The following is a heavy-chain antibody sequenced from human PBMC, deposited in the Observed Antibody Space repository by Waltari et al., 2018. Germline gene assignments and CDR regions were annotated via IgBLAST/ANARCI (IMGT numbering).Heavy chain of an antibody. CDR2: ISLSGSN. D-gene: IGHD1-26*01. CDR1: GSSTRGSPW. CDR3: ARRSGSYFDS. J-gene: IGHJ4*02. V-gene: IGHV4-4*02. Sequence: QVQLQESGPGLVKPSGTLSLTCAVSGSSTRGSPWWNWVRQPPGKGLEWSGEISLSGSNNFTPSLKSRVIISLDKSKTQFALRLSSVTAADTAVYYCARRSGSYFDSWGQGAPVTVSS.